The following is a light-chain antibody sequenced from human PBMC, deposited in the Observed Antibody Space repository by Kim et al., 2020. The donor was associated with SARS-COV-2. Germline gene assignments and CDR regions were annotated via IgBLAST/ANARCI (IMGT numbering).Light chain of an antibody. Sequence: DIVMTQSPDSLAVSLGERATINCKSSLNILKSSSNWNSLAWYQQKPGQPPQLVMYWASTRESGVPDRFSGSGSGTNFTPTISSLQAEDVAVYYCQQYYSVPPTFGQGTKVDIK. CDR2: WAS. V-gene: IGKV4-1*01. CDR1: LNILKSSSNWNS. CDR3: QQYYSVPPT. J-gene: IGKJ1*01.